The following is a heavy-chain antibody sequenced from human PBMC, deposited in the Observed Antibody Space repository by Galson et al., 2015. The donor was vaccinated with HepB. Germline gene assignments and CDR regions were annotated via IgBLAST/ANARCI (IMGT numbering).Heavy chain of an antibody. CDR1: GLTVTSSY. CDR3: ARGFEYSSSSGRLDV. D-gene: IGHD6-6*01. J-gene: IGHJ6*04. CDR2: IYSSGNT. V-gene: IGHV3-53*01. Sequence: SLRLSCAVSGLTVTSSYMSWVRQAPGKGLEWVALIYSSGNTYSADSVKDRFTISRDISKNTLYLQMNSLRGEDTAVYYCARGFEYSSSSGRLDVWGKGTTVIVSS.